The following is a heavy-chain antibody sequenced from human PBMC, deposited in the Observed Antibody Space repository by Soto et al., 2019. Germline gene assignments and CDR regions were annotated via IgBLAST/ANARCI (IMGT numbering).Heavy chain of an antibody. D-gene: IGHD3-22*01. CDR2: IYYSGST. Sequence: SDTLSLTCTVSGGSISSFFYYWSWIRQHPGKGLEWIGYIYYSGSTYYNPSLKSRVTISVDTSKNQFSLKLSSVTAADTAVYYCARSYYYDSSGYYADAFDIWGQGTMVTVSS. V-gene: IGHV4-31*03. J-gene: IGHJ3*02. CDR1: GGSISSFFYY. CDR3: ARSYYYDSSGYYADAFDI.